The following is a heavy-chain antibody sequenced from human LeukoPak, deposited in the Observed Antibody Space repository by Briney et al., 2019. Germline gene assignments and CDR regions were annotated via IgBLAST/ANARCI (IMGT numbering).Heavy chain of an antibody. CDR3: ARLVDPGTANWFDP. CDR2: IIPIFGTA. CDR1: GGTFSSYG. D-gene: IGHD2-8*01. J-gene: IGHJ5*02. Sequence: ASVTVSCKTSGGTFSSYGISWVRQAPGQGLEWMGGIIPIFGTANYAQKFQGRVTITADESASTAYMELSSLRSEDTAVYYCARLVDPGTANWFDPWGQGTLVTVSS. V-gene: IGHV1-69*13.